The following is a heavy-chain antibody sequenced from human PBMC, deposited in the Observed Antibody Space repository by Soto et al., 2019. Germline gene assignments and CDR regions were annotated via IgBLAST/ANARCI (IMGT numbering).Heavy chain of an antibody. D-gene: IGHD4-4*01. V-gene: IGHV3-73*02. J-gene: IGHJ6*02. CDR1: GFTFSGSA. CDR3: SRLGPMTLRSPQVTDYYYYGMDV. CDR2: IRSKANSYAT. Sequence: EVQLVESGGGLVQPGGSLKLSCAASGFTFSGSAMHWVRQASGKGLEWVGRIRSKANSYATAYAASVKGRFTISRDDSKNTAYLQMKSLKSGERAVYYCSRLGPMTLRSPQVTDYYYYGMDVWGQGTTVTVSS.